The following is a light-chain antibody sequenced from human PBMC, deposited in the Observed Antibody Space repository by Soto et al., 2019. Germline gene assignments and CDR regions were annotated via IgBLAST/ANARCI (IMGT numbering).Light chain of an antibody. Sequence: EIVMTQSPATLSVSPGERATLSCRASQSVSSNLAWYQQKPGQAPRLLIYDAFTRATGIPARFSGSGSGTEFTLTISGLQSEDLAVYYCQQYHHWPPLTFGGGTKVEIK. V-gene: IGKV3-15*01. CDR3: QQYHHWPPLT. CDR2: DAF. CDR1: QSVSSN. J-gene: IGKJ4*01.